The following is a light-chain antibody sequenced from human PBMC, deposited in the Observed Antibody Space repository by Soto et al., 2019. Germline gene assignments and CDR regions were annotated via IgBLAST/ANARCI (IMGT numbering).Light chain of an antibody. J-gene: IGLJ1*01. Sequence: QSVLTQPASVSGSPGQSITISCTGTSSDVGGYNYVSWYQQHPGKAPKLMIYDVSNRPSGVSNRFSGSKSGNTASLTISGLQAEDEADYYCSSYTSSGTLYVFGTGTKVNVL. V-gene: IGLV2-14*01. CDR1: SSDVGGYNY. CDR2: DVS. CDR3: SSYTSSGTLYV.